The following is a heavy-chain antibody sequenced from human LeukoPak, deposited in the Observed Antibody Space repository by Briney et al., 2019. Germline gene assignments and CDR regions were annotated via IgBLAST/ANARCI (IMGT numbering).Heavy chain of an antibody. D-gene: IGHD2-2*01. V-gene: IGHV4-59*12. CDR1: GGSISSYY. Sequence: PSETLSLTCTVSGGSISSYYWSWIRQPPGKGLEWIGYIYYSGSTNYNPSLKSRVTISVDTSKNQFSLSLSSMSASDTAVYYCARGQVPAARGHNWFDPWGQGTLVTVSS. CDR3: ARGQVPAARGHNWFDP. J-gene: IGHJ5*02. CDR2: IYYSGST.